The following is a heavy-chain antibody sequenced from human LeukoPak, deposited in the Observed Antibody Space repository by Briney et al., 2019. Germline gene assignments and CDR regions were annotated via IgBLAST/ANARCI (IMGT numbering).Heavy chain of an antibody. D-gene: IGHD6-6*01. J-gene: IGHJ4*02. V-gene: IGHV1-2*02. Sequence: ASVKVSCKASGYTFTDYYLHWVRQAPGQGLEWMGWIKPNSGETNYAQRFQGRVTMTRDTSISTAYMELSRLRSDDTALYFCARVLYSSSSFDYWGQGTLVTGSS. CDR3: ARVLYSSSSFDY. CDR2: IKPNSGET. CDR1: GYTFTDYY.